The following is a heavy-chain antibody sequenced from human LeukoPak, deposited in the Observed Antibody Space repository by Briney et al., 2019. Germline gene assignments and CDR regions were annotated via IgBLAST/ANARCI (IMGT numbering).Heavy chain of an antibody. J-gene: IGHJ5*02. V-gene: IGHV3-23*01. CDR2: ISGSGGST. Sequence: GGSLRLSCAASGFTFSNYAMTWVRQAPGKGLQWVSAISGSGGSTYHADSVKGRFTISRDNLKNTLYLQVNSLRVEDTAVYYCAKEARPGYCSGGSCSWFDPWGQGALVTVSS. CDR3: AKEARPGYCSGGSCSWFDP. CDR1: GFTFSNYA. D-gene: IGHD2-15*01.